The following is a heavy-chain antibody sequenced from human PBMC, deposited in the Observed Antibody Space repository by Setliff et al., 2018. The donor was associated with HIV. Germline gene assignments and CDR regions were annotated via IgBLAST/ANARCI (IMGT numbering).Heavy chain of an antibody. CDR3: ARGSSYSYYFDY. Sequence: GESLKLSCKGSGYSFTNYWIGWVRQMPGKGLEWMGIIHPGDSDTRYSPSFQGQVTISADRSITTAYLQWSTLKAADTAMYYCARGSSYSYYFDYWGQGTLVTVSS. CDR1: GYSFTNYW. CDR2: IHPGDSDT. V-gene: IGHV5-51*01. J-gene: IGHJ4*02. D-gene: IGHD2-15*01.